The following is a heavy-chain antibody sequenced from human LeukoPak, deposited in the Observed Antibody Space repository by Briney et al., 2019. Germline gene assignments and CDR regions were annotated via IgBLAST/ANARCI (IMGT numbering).Heavy chain of an antibody. CDR3: VKGRRGSSYVHYFDS. D-gene: IGHD5-18*01. V-gene: IGHV3-30*18. CDR2: ISKNGSNT. CDR1: GLIFETYG. J-gene: IGHJ4*02. Sequence: GGSLRLSCEVSGLIFETYGMHWVRQAPGKGLEWVGVISKNGSNTYYGDSVKGRFTISRDNTNNTLSLQMSGLTTEDTGVYFCVKGRRGSSYVHYFDSWGQGTLVTVSS.